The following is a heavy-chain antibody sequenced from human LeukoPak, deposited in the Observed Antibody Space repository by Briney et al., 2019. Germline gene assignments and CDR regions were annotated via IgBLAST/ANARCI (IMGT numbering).Heavy chain of an antibody. Sequence: PSETLSLTCAVYGGSFSGYYWSWIRQPPGKGLEWIGEINHSGSTNYNPSLKSRVTISVDTSKNQFSLKLSSVTAADTAVYYCARGPGYYYGSGSYFSFWGQGTLVTVPS. D-gene: IGHD3-10*01. CDR2: INHSGST. CDR1: GGSFSGYY. J-gene: IGHJ4*02. V-gene: IGHV4-34*01. CDR3: ARGPGYYYGSGSYFSF.